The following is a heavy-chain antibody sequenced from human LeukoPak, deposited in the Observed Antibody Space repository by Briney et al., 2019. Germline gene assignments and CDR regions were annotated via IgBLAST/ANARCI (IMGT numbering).Heavy chain of an antibody. J-gene: IGHJ4*02. CDR2: LGGNSGYT. V-gene: IGHV3-23*01. Sequence: GGSLRLSCAASGFTFSSYAMSWVRQAPGKGLEWVSDLGGNSGYTYYADSAKGRFTVSRDNSKNTLSLQMNSLRVEDTAVYYCARKSSHFDSSGYFDYWGQGTLLTVSS. CDR1: GFTFSSYA. CDR3: ARKSSHFDSSGYFDY. D-gene: IGHD3-22*01.